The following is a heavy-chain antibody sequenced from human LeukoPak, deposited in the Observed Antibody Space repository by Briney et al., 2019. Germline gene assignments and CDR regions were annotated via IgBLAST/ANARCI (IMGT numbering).Heavy chain of an antibody. J-gene: IGHJ4*02. Sequence: GGSLRLSCAASGFTFSSYGMHWVRQAPGKGLEWVAFIRYDGSNKYYADSVKGRSTISRDNSKNTLYLQMNSLRAEDTAVYYCARGYDFWSGYSFDYWGQGTLVTVSS. D-gene: IGHD3-3*01. CDR1: GFTFSSYG. V-gene: IGHV3-30*02. CDR2: IRYDGSNK. CDR3: ARGYDFWSGYSFDY.